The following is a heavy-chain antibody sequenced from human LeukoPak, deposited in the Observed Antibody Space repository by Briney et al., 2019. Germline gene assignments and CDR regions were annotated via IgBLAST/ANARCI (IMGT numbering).Heavy chain of an antibody. Sequence: SETLSLTCTVSGGSISSYYWSWIRQPPGPGLEWIGYIYVSGSTNYRPCLESRVDISVGTSKHQFSLKLSSVTAADTAVSYCARDPGLAATATRYFDYWGQGTLVTVSS. CDR1: GGSISSYY. D-gene: IGHD2-15*01. V-gene: IGHV4-59*01. CDR2: IYVSGST. J-gene: IGHJ4*02. CDR3: ARDPGLAATATRYFDY.